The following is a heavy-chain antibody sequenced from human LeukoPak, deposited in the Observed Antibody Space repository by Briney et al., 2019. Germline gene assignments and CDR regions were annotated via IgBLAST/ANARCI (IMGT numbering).Heavy chain of an antibody. CDR3: ARGYTSSSVGYFQH. D-gene: IGHD6-6*01. CDR2: TYYRSKWYN. Sequence: SRTLSLTCAISGDSVSSNSAAWNWIRQSPSGGLEWLGRTYYRSKWYNDYAVSVKSRITINPDTSKNQFSLQLNSVTPEDTAVYYCARGYTSSSVGYFQHWGQGTLVTVSS. CDR1: GDSVSSNSAA. V-gene: IGHV6-1*01. J-gene: IGHJ1*01.